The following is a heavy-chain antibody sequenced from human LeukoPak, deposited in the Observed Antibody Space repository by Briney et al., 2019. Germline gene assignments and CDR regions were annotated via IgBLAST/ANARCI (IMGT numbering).Heavy chain of an antibody. J-gene: IGHJ4*02. CDR2: ISRGSGDI. CDR3: ARVRPTDILTGYKQEPDY. D-gene: IGHD3-9*01. Sequence: PGGSLRLSCAASGFTFSNYEMNWVRQAPGKGLEWVAYISRGSGDIHYADSVRGRFSISRDNAKNSLHLHLSSLRAEDTAIYFCARVRPTDILTGYKQEPDYWGQGTLVTVSS. V-gene: IGHV3-48*03. CDR1: GFTFSNYE.